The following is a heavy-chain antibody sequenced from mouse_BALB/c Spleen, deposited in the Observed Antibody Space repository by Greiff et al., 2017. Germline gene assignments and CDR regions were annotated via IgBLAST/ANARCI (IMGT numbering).Heavy chain of an antibody. CDR3: ARSGPYDGFAY. J-gene: IGHJ3*01. V-gene: IGHV1S81*02. D-gene: IGHD2-12*01. CDR1: GYTFTSYW. Sequence: QVQLQQPGAELVKPGASVKLSCKASGYTFTSYWMHWVKQRPGQGLEWIGEINPSNGRTNYNEKFKSKATLTVDKSSSTAYMQLSSLTSEDSAVYYCARSGPYDGFAYWGQGTLVTVSA. CDR2: INPSNGRT.